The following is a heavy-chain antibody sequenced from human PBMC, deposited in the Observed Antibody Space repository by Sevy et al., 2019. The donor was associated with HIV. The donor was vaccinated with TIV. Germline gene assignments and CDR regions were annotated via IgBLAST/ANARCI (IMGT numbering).Heavy chain of an antibody. V-gene: IGHV3-30*18. Sequence: EGSLRLSCAASGFTFSNYGIHWVRQAPGKGLEWLAFISFDGGDKYYADSVKGRFTISREDSKNTLYLHLNSLRVEDTAVYYCAKTRYHYHISGFFGGTFVPDYWGHGTLVTVSS. CDR2: ISFDGGDK. CDR3: AKTRYHYHISGFFGGTFVPDY. CDR1: GFTFSNYG. J-gene: IGHJ4*01. D-gene: IGHD3-22*01.